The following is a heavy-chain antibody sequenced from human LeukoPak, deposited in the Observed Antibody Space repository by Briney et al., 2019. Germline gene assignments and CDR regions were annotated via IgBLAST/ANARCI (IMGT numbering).Heavy chain of an antibody. J-gene: IGHJ6*02. Sequence: SETLSLTCDVFGGSFTDYFWTWIRQSPGKGLEWIGEINDYSGNTNYNLSLNSRVSISLEKSKNQFSLELRSVTAADTAVYYCARGRIAKIVVVHSFQYGMDVWGQGTTVTVSS. CDR3: ARGRIAKIVVVHSFQYGMDV. D-gene: IGHD3-22*01. V-gene: IGHV4-34*01. CDR2: INDYSGNT. CDR1: GGSFTDYF.